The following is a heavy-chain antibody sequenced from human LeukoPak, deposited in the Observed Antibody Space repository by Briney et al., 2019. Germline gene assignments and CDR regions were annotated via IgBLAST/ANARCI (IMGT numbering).Heavy chain of an antibody. J-gene: IGHJ5*02. D-gene: IGHD3-22*01. CDR1: GFTLSTYW. CDR2: IKQDGSEK. Sequence: GSLRLSCAASGFTLSTYWMSWVRRAPGKGLEWLANIKQDGSEKYYVDSVKGRFTISRDNVENSLDLQMNSLRVEDTAVYYCTRGPRGYDSSGAPWGQGTLVTVSS. CDR3: TRGPRGYDSSGAP. V-gene: IGHV3-7*01.